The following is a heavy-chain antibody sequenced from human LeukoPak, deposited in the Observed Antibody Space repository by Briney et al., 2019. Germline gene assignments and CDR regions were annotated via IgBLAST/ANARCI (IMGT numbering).Heavy chain of an antibody. CDR2: IYYIGST. Sequence: KTSETLSLTCTVSGGSISSYYWSWIRQPPGKGLEWIGYIYYIGSTNYIPSLKSRVTISVDTSKNQFSLKLSSVTAADTAVYYCARIMGANGAPDAFDIWGQGTLVTVSS. D-gene: IGHD1-26*01. V-gene: IGHV4-59*08. CDR3: ARIMGANGAPDAFDI. CDR1: GGSISSYY. J-gene: IGHJ3*02.